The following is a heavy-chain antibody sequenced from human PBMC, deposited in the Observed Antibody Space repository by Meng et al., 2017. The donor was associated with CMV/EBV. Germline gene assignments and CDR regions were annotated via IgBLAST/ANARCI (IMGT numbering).Heavy chain of an antibody. CDR1: GGTFSSYA. V-gene: IGHV1-69*05. Sequence: SVKVSCKASGGTFSSYAISWVRQAPGQGLEWMGGIIPIFGTANYAQKFQGRVTITTDESTSTAYMELSSLRSEDTAVYYCARERWEAAAGTNYDEGRDGGGKG. D-gene: IGHD6-13*01. CDR2: IIPIFGTA. J-gene: IGHJ6*04. CDR3: ARERWEAAAGTNYDEGRDG.